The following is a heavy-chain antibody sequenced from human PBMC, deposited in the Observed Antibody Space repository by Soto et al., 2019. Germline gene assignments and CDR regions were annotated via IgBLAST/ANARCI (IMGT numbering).Heavy chain of an antibody. Sequence: QVQLVESGGGVVQPGRSLRLSCAASGFTFSSYGMHWVRQAPGKGLEWVAVISYDGSNKYYADSVKGRFTISRDNSKNTLYLQMNSLRAEDTAVYYCAKLLRARTGNYYDSSGYPEFDPWGQGTLVTVSS. D-gene: IGHD3-22*01. CDR1: GFTFSSYG. V-gene: IGHV3-30*18. J-gene: IGHJ5*02. CDR2: ISYDGSNK. CDR3: AKLLRARTGNYYDSSGYPEFDP.